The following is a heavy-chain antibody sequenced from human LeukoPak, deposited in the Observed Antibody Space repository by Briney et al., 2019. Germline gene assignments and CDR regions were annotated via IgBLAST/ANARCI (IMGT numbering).Heavy chain of an antibody. Sequence: GGSLRLSCAASGFTFSSYWMSWVRQAPGKGLEWVANIKQDGSEKYYVDSVKGRFTISRDNAKNSLYLQMNSLRAEDTAVYYCAREGITMVRGVISYYYYYMDVWGKGTTVTISS. CDR2: IKQDGSEK. V-gene: IGHV3-7*01. J-gene: IGHJ6*03. D-gene: IGHD3-10*01. CDR1: GFTFSSYW. CDR3: AREGITMVRGVISYYYYYMDV.